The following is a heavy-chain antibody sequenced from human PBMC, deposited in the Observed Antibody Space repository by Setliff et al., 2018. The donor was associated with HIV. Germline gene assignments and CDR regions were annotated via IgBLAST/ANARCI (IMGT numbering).Heavy chain of an antibody. Sequence: LSLTCSVSGGSTTSGGYYWSWIRQHPGKGLEYIGYIYYSGSTYYNPSLKSRVTISVDTSKNHFSLRLSSVTAADTAVYYCARGEFYCGTDCYWSSFDYWGQGILVTVS. CDR3: ARGEFYCGTDCYWSSFDY. V-gene: IGHV4-30-4*01. D-gene: IGHD2-21*02. CDR2: IYYSGST. J-gene: IGHJ4*02. CDR1: GGSTTSGGYY.